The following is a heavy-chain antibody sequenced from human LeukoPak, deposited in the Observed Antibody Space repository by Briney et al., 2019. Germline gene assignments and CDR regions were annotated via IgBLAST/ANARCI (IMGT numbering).Heavy chain of an antibody. J-gene: IGHJ6*03. CDR1: GFSFGSFA. CDR2: ISSSSSTI. V-gene: IGHV3-48*04. CDR3: ARVVNWIYYYYYMDV. D-gene: IGHD1-20*01. Sequence: GGSLRLSCAASGFSFGSFAMSWVRQAPGKGLEWVSYISSSSSTIYYADSVKGRFTISRDNAKNSLYLQMNSLRAEDTAVYYCARVVNWIYYYYYMDVWGKGTTVTVSS.